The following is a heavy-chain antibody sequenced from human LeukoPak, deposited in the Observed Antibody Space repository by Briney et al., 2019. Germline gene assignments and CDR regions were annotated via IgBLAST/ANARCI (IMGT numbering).Heavy chain of an antibody. J-gene: IGHJ4*02. CDR2: IYYSGST. D-gene: IGHD3-22*01. Sequence: PSETLSLTCTVSGGSISSGGYYWSWIRQHPGKGLEWIGYIYYSGSTYYNPSLKSRVTISVDTSKNQFSLKLSSVTAADTAVYYCARDKMRYYDSSGYPLLALDYWGQGTLVTVSS. CDR1: GGSISSGGYY. V-gene: IGHV4-31*03. CDR3: ARDKMRYYDSSGYPLLALDY.